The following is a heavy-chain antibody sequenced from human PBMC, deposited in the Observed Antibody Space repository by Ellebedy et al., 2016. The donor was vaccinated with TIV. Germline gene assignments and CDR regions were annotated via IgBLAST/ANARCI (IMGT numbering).Heavy chain of an antibody. V-gene: IGHV3-23*01. CDR2: SSANGDT. D-gene: IGHD2-8*01. CDR3: AKGVYET. J-gene: IGHJ5*02. CDR1: GFTFSVYG. Sequence: GESLKISCAASGFTFSVYGINWVRPAPGKGLEWVSLSSANGDTFYADSVKGRFTVSRDNSKNTLHLQMNSLRVEDTARYYCAKGVYETWGQGTQVTVSS.